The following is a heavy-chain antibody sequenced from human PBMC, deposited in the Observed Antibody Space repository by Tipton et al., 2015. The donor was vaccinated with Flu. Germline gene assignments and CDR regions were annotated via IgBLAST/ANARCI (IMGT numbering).Heavy chain of an antibody. CDR1: GYTFSNYY. J-gene: IGHJ4*02. CDR2: INPTGGST. Sequence: QVQLVQSGAEVKKPGASVKVSCKASGYTFSNYYVHWVRQAPGQGLEWMGQINPTGGSTIYAQKFQGRVTMTSDTSTSTVYMELSSLRSEDTAVYYCAGPLHRDGYNVGYWGQGTLVTVSS. D-gene: IGHD5-24*01. CDR3: AGPLHRDGYNVGY. V-gene: IGHV1-46*01.